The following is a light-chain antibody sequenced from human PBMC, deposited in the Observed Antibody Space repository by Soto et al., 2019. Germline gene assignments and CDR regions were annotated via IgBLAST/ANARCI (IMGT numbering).Light chain of an antibody. CDR2: GAS. Sequence: EIVMTQSPATLSVSPGERATLSCRASQSVSSRLAWFQQKPGQAPRLLIYGASTRATGIPDRLSGSGSGTEFTLTISSLQSEDFAVYYCQQYNNWPLTFGQGTKVEIK. V-gene: IGKV3-15*01. CDR1: QSVSSR. CDR3: QQYNNWPLT. J-gene: IGKJ1*01.